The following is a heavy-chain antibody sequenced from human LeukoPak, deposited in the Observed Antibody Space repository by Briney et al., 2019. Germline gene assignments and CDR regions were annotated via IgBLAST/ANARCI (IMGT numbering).Heavy chain of an antibody. Sequence: SETLSLTCGVSSEFFSGYYWGWIRQPPGKGLEWIGDINDSGTTKYNPTLKSRVTISIDSSKRQFSLKVKSVTAADTAVYYCARLPLGAFGEVLNFDYWGQGTLVTVSS. V-gene: IGHV4-34*01. CDR1: SEFFSGYY. CDR3: ARLPLGAFGEVLNFDY. CDR2: INDSGTT. J-gene: IGHJ4*02. D-gene: IGHD3-10*01.